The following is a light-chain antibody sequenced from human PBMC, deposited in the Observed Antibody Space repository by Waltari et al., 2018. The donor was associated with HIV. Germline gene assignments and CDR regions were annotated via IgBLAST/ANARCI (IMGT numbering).Light chain of an antibody. CDR3: DKYYTTPWD. J-gene: IGKJ1*01. CDR2: WAS. Sequence: DIVFTQSPDSLAVSLGEKATINCKASQRVLYNSHSTNYISWDHQIPGQLPKLLISWASTRESGVPNRFSGRASGAASYLTICGLQAEAVAVYYCDKYYTTPWDFGPATKVAL. CDR1: QRVLYNSHSTNY. V-gene: IGKV4-1*01.